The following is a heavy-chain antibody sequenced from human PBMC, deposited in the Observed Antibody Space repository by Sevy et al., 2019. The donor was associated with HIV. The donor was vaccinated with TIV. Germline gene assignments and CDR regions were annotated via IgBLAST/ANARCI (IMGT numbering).Heavy chain of an antibody. D-gene: IGHD2-2*01. J-gene: IGHJ5*02. CDR2: INQDGSEK. V-gene: IGHV3-7*01. CDR3: ARGGCSSTRCYQVGDWFDP. CDR1: GFIFSSYW. Sequence: GGSLRLSCAASGFIFSSYWMSWVRQAPGKGLEWVANINQDGSEKQYVDSVKGRFSISRDNAKTSLYLQMNSLRAEDTAVYYCARGGCSSTRCYQVGDWFDPWGQGTLVTVSS.